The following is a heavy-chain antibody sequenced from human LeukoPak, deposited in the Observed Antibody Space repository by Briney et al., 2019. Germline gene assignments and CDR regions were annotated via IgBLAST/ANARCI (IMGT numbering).Heavy chain of an antibody. J-gene: IGHJ4*02. CDR3: ASRGGSGWYFDY. CDR2: ISGSGGST. CDR1: GFTFSSYA. D-gene: IGHD6-19*01. Sequence: GGSLRLSCAASGFTFSSYAMSWVRQAPGKGLEWVSVISGSGGSTYYADSVKGRFTISRDNSKNTLYLQMNSLRAEDTALYYCASRGGSGWYFDYWGQGTLVTVSS. V-gene: IGHV3-23*01.